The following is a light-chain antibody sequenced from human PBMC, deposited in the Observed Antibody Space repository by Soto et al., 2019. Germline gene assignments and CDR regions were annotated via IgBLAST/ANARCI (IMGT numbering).Light chain of an antibody. Sequence: EIVMTQSPPSLTVTPGEPASISCRSSQRLLHSNGNTFLDWYVQKPGQSPQLLIYLGSNRASGVPDRGSVSEVGTDFTLKIRRVEAEDVGVYYCMQALQTPYTFGQGTKLESK. J-gene: IGKJ2*01. CDR2: LGS. CDR3: MQALQTPYT. CDR1: QRLLHSNGNTF. V-gene: IGKV2-28*01.